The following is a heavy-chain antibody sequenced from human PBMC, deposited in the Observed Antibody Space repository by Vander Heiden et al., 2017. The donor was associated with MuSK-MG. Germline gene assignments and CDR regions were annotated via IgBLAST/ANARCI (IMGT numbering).Heavy chain of an antibody. CDR2: INHSGST. CDR3: AREHYYDSSGYYTEAFDI. CDR1: GGSFSGYY. J-gene: IGHJ3*02. Sequence: QVQLQQWGAGLLKPSETLSLTCAVYGGSFSGYYWSWIRQPPGKGLEGIGEINHSGSTNYNPSLKSRVTISVDTSKNQFSLKLSSVTAADTAVYYCAREHYYDSSGYYTEAFDIWGQGTMVTVSS. V-gene: IGHV4-34*01. D-gene: IGHD3-22*01.